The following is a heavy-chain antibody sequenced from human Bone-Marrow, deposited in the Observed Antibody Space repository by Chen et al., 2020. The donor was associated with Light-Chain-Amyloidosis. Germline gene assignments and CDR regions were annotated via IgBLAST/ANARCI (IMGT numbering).Heavy chain of an antibody. CDR2: ISSNGGNT. J-gene: IGHJ4*02. D-gene: IGHD2-8*01. CDR1: GCTFSNYA. CDR3: ARLMLYQTWGPVEH. Sequence: EVQLVESGEGLAQPGGSLRLSCAASGCTFSNYAMQWVRQAPGKGLEYVSAISSNGGNTYYADSVKGRFAISRDNSKNTLYLQMGSLRAEDMAVYYCARLMLYQTWGPVEHWGRGVLVTVSS. V-gene: IGHV3-64*02.